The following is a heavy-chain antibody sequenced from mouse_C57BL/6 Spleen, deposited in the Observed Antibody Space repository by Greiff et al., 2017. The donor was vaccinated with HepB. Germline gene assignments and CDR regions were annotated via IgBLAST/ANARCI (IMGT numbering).Heavy chain of an antibody. CDR3: APYYYGSSYDWYFDV. CDR2: IYPGDGDT. Sequence: QVQLKESGAELVKPGASVKISCKASGYAFSSYWMNWVKQRPGKGLEWIGQIYPGDGDTNYNGKFKGKATLTADKSSSTAYMQLSSLTSEDSAVYFCAPYYYGSSYDWYFDVWGTGTTVTVSS. D-gene: IGHD1-1*01. J-gene: IGHJ1*03. CDR1: GYAFSSYW. V-gene: IGHV1-80*01.